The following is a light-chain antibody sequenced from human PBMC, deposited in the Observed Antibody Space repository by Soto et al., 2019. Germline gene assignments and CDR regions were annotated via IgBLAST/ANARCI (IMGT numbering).Light chain of an antibody. J-gene: IGLJ1*01. CDR2: GNS. V-gene: IGLV1-40*01. Sequence: QSVLTQPPSVSGAPGQRVTISCTGSSSNIGAGYDVHWYQQLPGTAPKLLIYGNSNRPSGVPDRFSGSKSGTSASLAITGLQVEDEADYSCQSYDSTRGVFYVFGTGTKLTVL. CDR1: SSNIGAGYD. CDR3: QSYDSTRGVFYV.